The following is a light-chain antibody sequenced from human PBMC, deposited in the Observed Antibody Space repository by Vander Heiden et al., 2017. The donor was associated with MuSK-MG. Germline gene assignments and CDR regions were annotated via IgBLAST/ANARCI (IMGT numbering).Light chain of an antibody. CDR3: QQSYSTPDT. Sequence: IQMSQTPSSLSASVGDRVTITCRASQSISSYLNWYQQKPGKAPKLLIYAASSLQSGVPSRFSGSGSGTDFTLTISSLQPENFATYYCQQSYSTPDTFGQGTKLEIK. J-gene: IGKJ2*01. CDR2: AAS. V-gene: IGKV1-39*01. CDR1: QSISSY.